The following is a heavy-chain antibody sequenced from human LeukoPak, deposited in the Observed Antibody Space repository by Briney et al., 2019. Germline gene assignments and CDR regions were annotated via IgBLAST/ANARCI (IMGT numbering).Heavy chain of an antibody. CDR2: INPSGGST. CDR3: ARRSPNTVTAFDY. J-gene: IGHJ4*02. D-gene: IGHD2-21*02. CDR1: GYTFTNYA. Sequence: ASVKVSCKASGYTFTNYAMNWVRQAPGQGLEWMGIINPSGGSTSYAQKFQGRVTMTRDTSTSTVYMELSSLRSEDTAVYYCARRSPNTVTAFDYWGQGTLVTVSS. V-gene: IGHV1-46*01.